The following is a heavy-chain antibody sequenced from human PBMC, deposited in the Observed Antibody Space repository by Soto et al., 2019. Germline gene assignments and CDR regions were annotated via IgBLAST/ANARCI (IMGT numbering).Heavy chain of an antibody. J-gene: IGHJ6*03. CDR2: IYYSGST. CDR3: ARRGSSRGYYYYYMDV. CDR1: GVSISSYY. Sequence: SETLSLTCTVSGVSISSYYWSWIRQPPGKGLEWIGYIYYSGSTNYNPSLKSRVTISVDTSKNQFSLKLSSVTAADTAVYYCARRGSSRGYYYYYMDVWGKGTTVTVSS. D-gene: IGHD6-13*01. V-gene: IGHV4-59*01.